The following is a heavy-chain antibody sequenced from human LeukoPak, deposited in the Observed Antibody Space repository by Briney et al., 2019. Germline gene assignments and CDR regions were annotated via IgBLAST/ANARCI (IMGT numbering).Heavy chain of an antibody. V-gene: IGHV4-34*01. CDR3: ARGVGRGY. CDR1: GGSFSGYY. CDR2: INHSGST. D-gene: IGHD1-26*01. J-gene: IGHJ4*02. Sequence: SSETLSLTCAVYGGSFSGYYWSWIRQPPGKGLEWIGEINHSGSTNYNPSLKSRVTISVDTSKNQCSLKLSSVTAADTAVYYCARGVGRGYWGQGTLVTVSS.